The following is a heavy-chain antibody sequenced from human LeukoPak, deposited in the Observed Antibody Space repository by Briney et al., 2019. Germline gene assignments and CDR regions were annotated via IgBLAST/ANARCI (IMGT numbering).Heavy chain of an antibody. CDR1: GGSISSSSYY. Sequence: SETLSLTCTVSGGSISSSSYYWGWIRQPPGKGLEWIGSIYYSGSTYYNPSLKSRVTISVDTSKNQFSLKLSSVTAADTAVYYCARQETWIQLWPYNWFDPWGQGTLVTVSS. CDR2: IYYSGST. V-gene: IGHV4-39*01. D-gene: IGHD5-18*01. J-gene: IGHJ5*02. CDR3: ARQETWIQLWPYNWFDP.